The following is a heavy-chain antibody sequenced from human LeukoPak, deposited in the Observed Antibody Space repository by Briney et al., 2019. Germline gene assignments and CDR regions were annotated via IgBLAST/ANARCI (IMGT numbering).Heavy chain of an antibody. V-gene: IGHV3-23*01. Sequence: GGSLRLSCAASGFTFSSYAMSWVRQAPGKGLEWVSDIRGSGGSTYYADSVKGRFTISRDNSKNTVYLQMNSLRAEDPAVYYCAKERYGGSYDMDYFDYWGQGTLVTVSS. CDR3: AKERYGGSYDMDYFDY. CDR1: GFTFSSYA. J-gene: IGHJ4*02. D-gene: IGHD1-26*01. CDR2: IRGSGGST.